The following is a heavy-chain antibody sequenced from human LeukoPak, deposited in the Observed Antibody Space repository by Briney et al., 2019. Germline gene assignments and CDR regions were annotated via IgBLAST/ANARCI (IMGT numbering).Heavy chain of an antibody. CDR3: ARGHYYYNSGSYYYMDV. D-gene: IGHD3-10*01. V-gene: IGHV4-59*10. Sequence: PSETLSLTCAVYGGSFSGYYWSWIRQPAGKGLEWIGRIYTSGSTNYNPSLKSRVTMSVDTSKNQFSLKLSSVTAADTAVYYCARGHYYYNSGSYYYMDVWGKGTTVTISS. CDR2: IYTSGST. CDR1: GGSFSGYY. J-gene: IGHJ6*03.